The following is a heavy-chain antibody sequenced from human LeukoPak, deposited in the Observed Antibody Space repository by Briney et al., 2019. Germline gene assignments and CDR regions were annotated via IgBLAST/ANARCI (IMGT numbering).Heavy chain of an antibody. CDR2: IIPILGIA. V-gene: IGHV1-69*04. CDR3: ARLFYDSSGYSTPYYFDY. Sequence: SVKVSCKASGGTFSSYAISWVRQAPGQGLEWMGRIIPILGIANYAQKFQGRVTITADKSTSTAYMELSSLRSEDTAVYYCARLFYDSSGYSTPYYFDYWGQGTLVTVSS. CDR1: GGTFSSYA. J-gene: IGHJ4*02. D-gene: IGHD3-22*01.